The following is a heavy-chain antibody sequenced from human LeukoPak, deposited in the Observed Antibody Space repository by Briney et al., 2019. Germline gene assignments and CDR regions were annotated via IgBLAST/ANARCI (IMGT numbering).Heavy chain of an antibody. CDR3: ARAFSSGYWFDP. J-gene: IGHJ5*02. CDR2: MFHGGST. CDR1: GGSFSAYY. D-gene: IGHD3-22*01. V-gene: IGHV4-34*12. Sequence: SETLSLTCAVYGGSFSAYYWSWIRQPPGEGLEWIGSMFHGGSTYDNPSLKSRVTISGDTSKNQFSLKLTSVIATDTAIYYCARAFSSGYWFDPWGQGTLVTVSS.